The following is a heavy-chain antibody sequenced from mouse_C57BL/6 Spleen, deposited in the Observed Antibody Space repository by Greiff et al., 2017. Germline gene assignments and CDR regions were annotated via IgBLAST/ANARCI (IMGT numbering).Heavy chain of an antibody. CDR1: GYTFTDYN. CDR2: INPNNGGT. Sequence: EVQLQQSGPELVKPGASVKIPCKASGYTFTDYNMDWVKQSHGKSLEWIGDINPNNGGTIYNQKFKGKATLTVDKSSSTAYMELRSLTSEDTAVYYCARGGTIYYDYDGDAMDYWGQGTSVTVSS. J-gene: IGHJ4*01. V-gene: IGHV1-18*01. D-gene: IGHD2-4*01. CDR3: ARGGTIYYDYDGDAMDY.